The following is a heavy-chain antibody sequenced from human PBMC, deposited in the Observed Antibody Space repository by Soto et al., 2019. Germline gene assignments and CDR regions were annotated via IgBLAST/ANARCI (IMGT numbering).Heavy chain of an antibody. V-gene: IGHV3-7*01. Sequence: EVQLVESGGNFVQPGGSLRLSCAASGFSFSNHWMTWVRQAPGKGLEWVANIKHDGSEKYYVDSVKGRFTISKDNAEHSLFLQTNSLRAEDTAVYYCAGETSRLLDCWGQGTLVTVSS. CDR1: GFSFSNHW. CDR3: AGETSRLLDC. D-gene: IGHD6-25*01. J-gene: IGHJ4*02. CDR2: IKHDGSEK.